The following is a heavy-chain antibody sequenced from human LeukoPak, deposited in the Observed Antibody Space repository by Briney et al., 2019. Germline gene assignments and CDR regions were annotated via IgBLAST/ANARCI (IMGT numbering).Heavy chain of an antibody. V-gene: IGHV4-61*02. Sequence: SETLSLTCTVSGDSISSGNYYWSWIRQPAGKGLEWIGSIYSSGSTNYNPSLKSRVTMSIDTSKNQFSLKLTSVTAADTAVYYCARESDYSNNVDYWGQGTLVTVSS. CDR1: GDSISSGNYY. J-gene: IGHJ4*02. CDR2: IYSSGST. CDR3: ARESDYSNNVDY. D-gene: IGHD4-11*01.